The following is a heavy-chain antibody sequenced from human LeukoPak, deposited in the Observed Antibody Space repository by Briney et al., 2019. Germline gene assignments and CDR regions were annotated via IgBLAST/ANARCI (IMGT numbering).Heavy chain of an antibody. V-gene: IGHV4-4*02. Sequence: PSGTLSLTCAVSGGSVSSGNWWTWVRQPPGKGLEWIGEIHHGGNTKYNPSLKSRVTISVDKTRNQLSLRLTSVTVADTAVYYCAREPDMVTFGGVTAKYFDLWGRGTLVTVSS. D-gene: IGHD3-16*01. CDR1: GGSVSSGNW. J-gene: IGHJ2*01. CDR3: AREPDMVTFGGVTAKYFDL. CDR2: IHHGGNT.